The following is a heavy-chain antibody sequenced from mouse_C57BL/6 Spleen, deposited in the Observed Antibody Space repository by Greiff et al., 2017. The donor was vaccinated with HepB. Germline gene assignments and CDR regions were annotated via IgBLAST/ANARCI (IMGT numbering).Heavy chain of an antibody. D-gene: IGHD2-14*01. V-gene: IGHV5-4*01. CDR2: ISDGGSYT. CDR1: GFTFSSYA. J-gene: IGHJ2*01. CDR3: AREALGYYFDY. Sequence: EVKLVESGGGLVKPGGSLKLSCAASGFTFSSYAMSWVRQTPEKRLEWVATISDGGSYTYYPDNVKGRFTISRDNAKNNLYLQMSHLKSEDTAMYYCAREALGYYFDYWGQGTTRTVSS.